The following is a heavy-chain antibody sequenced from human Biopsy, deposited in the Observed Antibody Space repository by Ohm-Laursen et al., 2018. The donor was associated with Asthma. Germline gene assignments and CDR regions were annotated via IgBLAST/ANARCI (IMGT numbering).Heavy chain of an antibody. CDR1: GFTFSSYS. CDR3: VKDHSAGYYYFDD. Sequence: SLRLSCAASGFTFSSYSMHWVRQAPGRGPEYVSFIATDGSNKFYADSVKGRFTVSRDNSKHTLYLHMTGLRPEDTGVYYCVKDHSAGYYYFDDWSQGAQVTVSS. J-gene: IGHJ4*02. CDR2: IATDGSNK. V-gene: IGHV3-64D*08. D-gene: IGHD2-21*01.